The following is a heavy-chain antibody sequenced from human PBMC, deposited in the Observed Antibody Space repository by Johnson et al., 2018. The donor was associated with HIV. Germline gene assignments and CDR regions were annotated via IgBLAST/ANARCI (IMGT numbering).Heavy chain of an antibody. CDR1: GFTFSSYG. CDR3: ERDGTRYYYDSSGSRGTFDI. CDR2: IWYDGSNK. Sequence: QVQLVESGGGVVQPGRSLRLSCAASGFTFSSYGMHWVRQAPGKGLEWVAVIWYDGSNKYYADSVKGRFTISRDNSKNTLYLQMNSLRAEDTAVYYCERDGTRYYYDSSGSRGTFDIWGQGTMVTVSS. V-gene: IGHV3-30*19. D-gene: IGHD3-22*01. J-gene: IGHJ3*02.